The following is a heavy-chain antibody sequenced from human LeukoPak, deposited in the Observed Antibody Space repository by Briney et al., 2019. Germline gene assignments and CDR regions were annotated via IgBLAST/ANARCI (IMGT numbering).Heavy chain of an antibody. CDR1: GFTFSSYS. V-gene: IGHV3-21*01. J-gene: IGHJ4*02. CDR2: ISSSSSYI. D-gene: IGHD3-3*01. CDR3: ARDRFGAVTQILFDY. Sequence: GGSLRLSCAASGFTFSSYSMNWVRQAPGKGLEWVSSISSSSSYIYYADSVKGRFTISRDNAKNSLYLQVNSLRAEDTAVYYCARDRFGAVTQILFDYWGQGTLVTVSS.